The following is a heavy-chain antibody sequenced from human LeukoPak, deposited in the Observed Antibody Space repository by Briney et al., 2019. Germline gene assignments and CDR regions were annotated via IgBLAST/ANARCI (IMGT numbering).Heavy chain of an antibody. CDR2: IYYSGST. Sequence: SETLSLTCTVSGGSISSGDYYWSWIRQPPGKGLEWIGYIYYSGSTYYNPSLKSRVTISVDTSKHQFSLKLSSVTAADTAVYYCARYYDSSGYYYDAFDIWGQGTMVTVSS. V-gene: IGHV4-30-4*08. D-gene: IGHD3-22*01. CDR3: ARYYDSSGYYYDAFDI. CDR1: GGSISSGDYY. J-gene: IGHJ3*02.